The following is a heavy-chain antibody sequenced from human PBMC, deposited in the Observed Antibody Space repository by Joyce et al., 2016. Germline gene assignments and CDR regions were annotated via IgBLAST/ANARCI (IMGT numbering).Heavy chain of an antibody. J-gene: IGHJ5*02. CDR2: IRDKAYNGAT. CDR3: TRDRSDYDCWSAFPDL. D-gene: IGHD3-3*01. Sequence: EEQFVESGGGLVQPGRSLRLSCTGSGFTFGHLRMSWVRQAPGKGLELVGPIRDKAYNGATEYAASVRGRFTISRDDSRSVAYLHMNSLKTEYTAQYYFTRDRSDYDCWSAFPDLRGQGTLVTVSS. V-gene: IGHV3-49*04. CDR1: GFTFGHLR.